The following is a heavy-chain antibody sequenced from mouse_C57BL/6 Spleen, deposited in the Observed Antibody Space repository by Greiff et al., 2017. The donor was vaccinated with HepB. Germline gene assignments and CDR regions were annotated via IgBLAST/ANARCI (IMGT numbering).Heavy chain of an antibody. V-gene: IGHV5-6*01. Sequence: EVKLVESGGDLAKPGGSLKLSCAASGFTFSSYGMSWVRQTSDKRLEWVATISSGGSSTYYPDSVKGRCTISRDNAKNTLYLQMSSMKAEHTAMYYCTRGYGGSYYFDYWGQGTTLTVSS. J-gene: IGHJ2*01. D-gene: IGHD1-1*02. CDR1: GFTFSSYG. CDR2: ISSGGSST. CDR3: TRGYGGSYYFDY.